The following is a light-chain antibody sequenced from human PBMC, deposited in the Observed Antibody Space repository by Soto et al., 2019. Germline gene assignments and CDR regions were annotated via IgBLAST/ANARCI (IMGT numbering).Light chain of an antibody. Sequence: QSVLTQPPSVSGAPGQRVTISCTGSSSNIGAGYDVHWYQQLPGTAPKLLIYNNSNRPSGVPDRFSGSKSGTSASLAITGLQAEDEADYYCQSYDSRHNYVFGTGTKLTVL. V-gene: IGLV1-40*01. CDR2: NNS. CDR3: QSYDSRHNYV. J-gene: IGLJ1*01. CDR1: SSNIGAGYD.